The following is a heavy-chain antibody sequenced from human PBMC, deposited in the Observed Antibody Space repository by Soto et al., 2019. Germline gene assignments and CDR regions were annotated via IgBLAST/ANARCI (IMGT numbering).Heavy chain of an antibody. J-gene: IGHJ6*02. CDR1: GFTFSSYW. Sequence: PGGSLRLSCAASGFTFSSYWMHWVRQAPGKGLVWVSRINSDGSSTSYADSVKGRFTISRDNAKNTLYLQMNSLRAEDTAVYYCARGRDYYGSGSYSEGYYYYGMDVWGQGTTVTVSS. V-gene: IGHV3-74*01. CDR3: ARGRDYYGSGSYSEGYYYYGMDV. D-gene: IGHD3-10*01. CDR2: INSDGSST.